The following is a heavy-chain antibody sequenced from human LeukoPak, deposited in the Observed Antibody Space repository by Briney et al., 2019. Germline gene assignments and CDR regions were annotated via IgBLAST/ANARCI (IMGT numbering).Heavy chain of an antibody. CDR2: IWYDGSNK. Sequence: PGGSLRLSCAASGFTFSSYGMHRVPQAPGKGLEGVAVIWYDGSNKYYADSVKGRFTISRDNSKNTLYLQMNSLRAEDTAVYYCARGPFYSSSSVFDYWGQGTLVTVSS. J-gene: IGHJ4*02. V-gene: IGHV3-33*01. CDR1: GFTFSSYG. D-gene: IGHD6-13*01. CDR3: ARGPFYSSSSVFDY.